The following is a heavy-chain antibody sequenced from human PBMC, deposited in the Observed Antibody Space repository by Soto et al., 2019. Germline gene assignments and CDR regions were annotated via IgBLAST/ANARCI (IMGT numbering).Heavy chain of an antibody. D-gene: IGHD7-27*01. V-gene: IGHV1-18*01. Sequence: QVQLVQSGAEVKKPGASVKVSCKASGYTFTSYGISWVRQAPGQGLEWMGWISAYNSNTNYAQKLQGRVTMTTDTSTSTAYMELRSLRSDDTAVYYCARVERNWGRYWYFDLWGRGTLVTVSS. CDR3: ARVERNWGRYWYFDL. J-gene: IGHJ2*01. CDR1: GYTFTSYG. CDR2: ISAYNSNT.